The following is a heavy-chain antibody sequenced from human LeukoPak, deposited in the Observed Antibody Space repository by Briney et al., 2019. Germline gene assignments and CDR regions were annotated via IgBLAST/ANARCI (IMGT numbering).Heavy chain of an antibody. V-gene: IGHV4-34*01. Sequence: KPSETLSLTCAVYGGSFSGYYWSWIRQPPGKGLEWIGEINHSGSTNYNPSLKSRVTISVDTSKNQFSLKLSSVTAADTAVYYCARAQGDYYYYYYMDVWGKGPRSPSP. CDR2: INHSGST. D-gene: IGHD2-21*02. CDR3: ARAQGDYYYYYYMDV. J-gene: IGHJ6*03. CDR1: GGSFSGYY.